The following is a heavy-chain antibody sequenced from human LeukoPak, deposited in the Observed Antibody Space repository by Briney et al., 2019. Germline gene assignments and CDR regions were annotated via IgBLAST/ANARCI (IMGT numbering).Heavy chain of an antibody. Sequence: PGGSLRLSCAASGFTFSSYSMNWVRQAPGKGLEWVSSISSSSSYIYYADSVKGRFTISRDNAKNSLYLQMNSLRAEDTAVYYCARVRLTQKRGDAFDIWGQGTMVTVSS. CDR1: GFTFSSYS. CDR2: ISSSSSYI. CDR3: ARVRLTQKRGDAFDI. J-gene: IGHJ3*02. D-gene: IGHD2-8*01. V-gene: IGHV3-21*01.